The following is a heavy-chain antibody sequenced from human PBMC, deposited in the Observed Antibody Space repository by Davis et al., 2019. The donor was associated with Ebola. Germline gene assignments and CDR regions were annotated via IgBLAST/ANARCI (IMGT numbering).Heavy chain of an antibody. D-gene: IGHD6-13*01. CDR3: ARSREGSSFDY. J-gene: IGHJ4*02. CDR2: ISAYNGNT. Sequence: AASVKVSCKASGYTFISYGISWVRQAPGQGLEWMGWISAYNGNTNYAQKFQGRVTMTTDTSTRTAYMELRSLRSDDTAVYYCARSREGSSFDYWGQGTLVTVSS. V-gene: IGHV1-18*01. CDR1: GYTFISYG.